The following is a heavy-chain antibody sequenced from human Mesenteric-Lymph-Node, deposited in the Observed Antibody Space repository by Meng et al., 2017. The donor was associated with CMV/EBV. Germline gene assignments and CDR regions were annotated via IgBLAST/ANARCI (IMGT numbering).Heavy chain of an antibody. CDR1: GGSFSGYY. CDR2: INHSGST. D-gene: IGHD3-9*01. J-gene: IGHJ4*02. Sequence: QGELHQWGAGLVKPSETLFVTCAVYGGSFSGYYWNWIRQSPEKGLEWIGEINHSGSTTYNPSFTSRIIISVDTSTNQISLNMSSVTAADTAVYYCARGSSYDILTGYFDYWGQGALVTVSS. V-gene: IGHV4-34*01. CDR3: ARGSSYDILTGYFDY.